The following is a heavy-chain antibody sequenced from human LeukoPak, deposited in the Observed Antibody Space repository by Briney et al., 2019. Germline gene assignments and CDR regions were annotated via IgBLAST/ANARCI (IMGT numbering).Heavy chain of an antibody. J-gene: IGHJ4*02. CDR3: ARGLERWLQPHFDS. D-gene: IGHD5-24*01. Sequence: GGSLRLSCAASGFTFSSYSMNWVRQAPGKGLEWVSSISSSSSYIYYADSVKGRFTISRDNAKNSLYLQMNSLIAEEPAVYYCARGLERWLQPHFDSWGQGTLVTVSS. V-gene: IGHV3-21*01. CDR2: ISSSSSYI. CDR1: GFTFSSYS.